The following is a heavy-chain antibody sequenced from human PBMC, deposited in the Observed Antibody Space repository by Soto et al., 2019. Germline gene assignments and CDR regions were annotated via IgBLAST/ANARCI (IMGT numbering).Heavy chain of an antibody. CDR2: IYYSGST. CDR3: AGVTCSWGLGSLFDY. Sequence: QVQLQESGPGLVKPSETLSLTCTVSGGSVSSGSYYWSWIRQPPGKGLECVGYIYYSGSTNYNPSLQSRVTISVDTSQDQFSLELSSVTASDTAVDYCAGVTCSWGLGSLFDYWGQGTLVTVSS. CDR1: GGSVSSGSYY. J-gene: IGHJ4*02. D-gene: IGHD6-13*01. V-gene: IGHV4-61*01.